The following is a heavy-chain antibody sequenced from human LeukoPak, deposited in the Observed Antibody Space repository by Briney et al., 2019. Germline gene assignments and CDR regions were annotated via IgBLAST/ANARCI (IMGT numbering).Heavy chain of an antibody. CDR2: INPSGGST. Sequence: ASVKVSCKASGYTFNIYYMHWVRQAPGHGLEWMGMINPSGGSTSYAQKLQGRVTMTRDTSTSTVYMEVSSLRSEDTAVYYCARRSSCIGTSCHYGMDVWGQGTTVTVSS. J-gene: IGHJ6*02. CDR3: ARRSSCIGTSCHYGMDV. V-gene: IGHV1-46*02. D-gene: IGHD2-2*01. CDR1: GYTFNIYY.